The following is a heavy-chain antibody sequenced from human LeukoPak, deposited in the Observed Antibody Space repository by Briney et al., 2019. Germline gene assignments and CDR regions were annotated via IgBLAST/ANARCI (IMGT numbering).Heavy chain of an antibody. J-gene: IGHJ6*03. CDR3: ARAPPYCSTTSCYVEDYYYYYMDV. CDR1: GFTVSSYG. V-gene: IGHV3-7*01. Sequence: QPGGSLRLSCAASGFTVSSYGMSWGRQAPGKGLELVANIKQGGSEKYYLESVKRRFTNSRDNAKNSLYLQINSLRAEDTPVYYCARAPPYCSTTSCYVEDYYYYYMDVWRKGTTVTVSS. D-gene: IGHD2-2*01. CDR2: IKQGGSEK.